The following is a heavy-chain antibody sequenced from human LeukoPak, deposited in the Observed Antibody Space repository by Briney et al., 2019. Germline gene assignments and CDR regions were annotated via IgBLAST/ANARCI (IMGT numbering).Heavy chain of an antibody. J-gene: IGHJ4*02. Sequence: SQTPSLTCTVSGASVDNGPFFWTWIRQHPWKGLEWTGYIHSTGSTYYTPSHKSRIAISFDTSKNQFSLRLNSVTAADTAVYYCAREECSGTCYVSYWGQGALVTVSS. CDR3: AREECSGTCYVSY. CDR2: IHSTGST. D-gene: IGHD2-15*01. V-gene: IGHV4-31*03. CDR1: GASVDNGPFF.